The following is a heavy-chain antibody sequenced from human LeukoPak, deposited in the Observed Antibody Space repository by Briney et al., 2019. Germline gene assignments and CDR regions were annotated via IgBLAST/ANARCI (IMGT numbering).Heavy chain of an antibody. CDR2: IYNSGNT. D-gene: IGHD5-18*01. V-gene: IGHV4-59*08. Sequence: SETLSLTCTVSGDSISSYSWSWIRQPPGKGLEWIGDIYNSGNTNYNPSLKSRVTMSVSTSKNQFSLSLSSVTAADTAVYYRARQTRYNYGPAFDFWGQGALVTVSS. J-gene: IGHJ4*02. CDR1: GDSISSYS. CDR3: ARQTRYNYGPAFDF.